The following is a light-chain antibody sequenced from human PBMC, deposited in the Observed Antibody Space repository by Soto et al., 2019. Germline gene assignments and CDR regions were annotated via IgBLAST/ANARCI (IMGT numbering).Light chain of an antibody. CDR1: SSDVGGYNF. CDR2: EVS. J-gene: IGLJ3*02. V-gene: IGLV2-14*01. Sequence: QSVLTQPASVSGSPGQSITISCTGASSDVGGYNFVSWYQQHPGKAPKLMIFEVSNRPSGVSDRFSGSKSGNTASLTISGLQAEDEADYCCSSYTSSSTAVFGGGTKVTVL. CDR3: SSYTSSSTAV.